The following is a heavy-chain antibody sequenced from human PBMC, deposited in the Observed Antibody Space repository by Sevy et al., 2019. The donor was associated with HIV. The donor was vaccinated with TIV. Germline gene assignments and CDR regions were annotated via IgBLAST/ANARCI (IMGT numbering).Heavy chain of an antibody. J-gene: IGHJ4*02. D-gene: IGHD6-13*01. CDR3: QIRDSAAAGSY. CDR2: ISDSGAST. V-gene: IGHV3-23*01. Sequence: GGSLRLSCAASGFTFGSYAMSWVRQAPGKGLEWVSAISDSGASTYYTASVKGRFTLSRDNSKNTLFLQMNSLRAEDMATYYCQIRDSAAAGSYWGQGTLVTVSS. CDR1: GFTFGSYA.